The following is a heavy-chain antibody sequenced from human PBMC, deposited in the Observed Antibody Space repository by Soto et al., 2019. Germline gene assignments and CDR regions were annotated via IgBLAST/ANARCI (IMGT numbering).Heavy chain of an antibody. Sequence: GGSLRLSCAASGFTFSSYAMSWVRQAPGKGLEWVSAISGSGGSTYYADSVKGRFTISRDNSKNTLYLQMNSLRAEDTVVYYCAKDRLGYCSSTSCSRYGMDVWGQGTTVTVSS. D-gene: IGHD2-2*01. CDR3: AKDRLGYCSSTSCSRYGMDV. CDR2: ISGSGGST. V-gene: IGHV3-23*01. J-gene: IGHJ6*02. CDR1: GFTFSSYA.